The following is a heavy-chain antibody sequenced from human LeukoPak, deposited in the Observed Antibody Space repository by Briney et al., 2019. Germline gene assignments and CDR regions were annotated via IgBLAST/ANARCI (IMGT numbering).Heavy chain of an antibody. V-gene: IGHV4-4*07. CDR2: IQTSGST. CDR1: GVSIRSYS. CDR3: AREEEGDYSDYFDY. J-gene: IGHJ4*02. D-gene: IGHD2-15*01. Sequence: SGPLSLPCFVSGVSIRSYSWSWIRPPSGQGREWIGRIQTSGSTNYHPSLRSRVTMSVDTSKNQFSLKLSSVTAADTAVYYCAREEEGDYSDYFDYWGQGTLVTVSS.